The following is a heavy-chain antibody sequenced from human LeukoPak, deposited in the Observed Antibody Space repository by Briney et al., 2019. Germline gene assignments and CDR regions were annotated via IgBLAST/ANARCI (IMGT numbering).Heavy chain of an antibody. CDR3: ARDRGSDAFDI. CDR1: GFTFSSYW. D-gene: IGHD3-10*01. V-gene: IGHV3-74*01. J-gene: IGHJ3*02. CDR2: INSDGSST. Sequence: GGSLRLSCAASGFTFSSYWMHWVRQAPGKGLVWVSRINSDGSSTSYADSVKGRFTISRNNAKNTLYLQMNSLRAEDTAVYYCARDRGSDAFDIWGQGTMVTVSS.